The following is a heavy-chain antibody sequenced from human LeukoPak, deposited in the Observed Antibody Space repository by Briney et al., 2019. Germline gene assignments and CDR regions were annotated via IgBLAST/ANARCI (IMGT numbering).Heavy chain of an antibody. V-gene: IGHV3-30*04. CDR3: ARPYGGFGMGWFDP. Sequence: GGSLRLSCAASGFTFSSYAMHWVRKAPGQGLERVAVISYDGSNKYYADSVKDRFTISRDNSKNKLYLQMNSLRAEDTAVYYCARPYGGFGMGWFDPWGQGTLVTVSS. D-gene: IGHD5-12*01. CDR1: GFTFSSYA. J-gene: IGHJ5*02. CDR2: ISYDGSNK.